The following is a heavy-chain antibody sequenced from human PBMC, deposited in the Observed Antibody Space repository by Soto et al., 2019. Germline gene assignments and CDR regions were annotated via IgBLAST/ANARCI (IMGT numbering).Heavy chain of an antibody. Sequence: QVQLVESGGGVVQPGKSLTLSCAASGFTFSSFAMHWVRQPPGKGLEWVAVVSFDGNRKYFSDSVKGRFTITRDNSKKKVSLHMTGLTYDESVLYYCVRRHREVPALIGDYFDYWGQGTLVTVSS. CDR3: VRRHREVPALIGDYFDY. D-gene: IGHD2-2*01. J-gene: IGHJ4*02. CDR1: GFTFSSFA. CDR2: VSFDGNRK. V-gene: IGHV3-30*04.